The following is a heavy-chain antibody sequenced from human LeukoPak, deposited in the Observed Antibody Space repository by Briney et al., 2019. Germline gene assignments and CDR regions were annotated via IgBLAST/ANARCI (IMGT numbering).Heavy chain of an antibody. CDR3: ARAYYYDSSGYPY. D-gene: IGHD3-22*01. V-gene: IGHV4-59*01. J-gene: IGHJ4*02. Sequence: PSETLSLTCTVSGVSISSYYWSWIRQPPGKGLEWIGYIYYSGSTNYNPSLKSRVTISVDTSKNQFSLKLSSVTAADTAMYYCARAYYYDSSGYPYWGQGTLVTVSS. CDR1: GVSISSYY. CDR2: IYYSGST.